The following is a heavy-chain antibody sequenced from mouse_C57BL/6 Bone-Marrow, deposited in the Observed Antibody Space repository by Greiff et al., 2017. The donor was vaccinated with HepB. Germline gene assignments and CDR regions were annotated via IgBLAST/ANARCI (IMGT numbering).Heavy chain of an antibody. CDR2: IDPSDSYT. CDR1: GYTFTSSW. V-gene: IGHV1-50*01. CDR3: ARDGNGFAY. Sequence: QVQLQQPGAELVKPGASVKLSCKASGYTFTSSWIQWVKQRPGQGLEWIGQIDPSDSYTNYNQKFKGKATLTVDTSSSTAYMQLSSLTSEDSAVYYCARDGNGFAYWGQGTLVTVSA. D-gene: IGHD1-1*01. J-gene: IGHJ3*01.